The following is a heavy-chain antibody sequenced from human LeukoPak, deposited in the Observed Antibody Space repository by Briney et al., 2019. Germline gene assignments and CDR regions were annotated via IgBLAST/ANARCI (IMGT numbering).Heavy chain of an antibody. CDR3: ARVYSRSIFDY. J-gene: IGHJ4*02. Sequence: SETLSLTCTVSGGSISSYYWSWIRQPPGKGLEWIGYIYYSGSTNYNPSLKSRVPISVDTSKNQFSLKLSSVTAADTAVYYCARVYSRSIFDYWGQGTLVTVSS. V-gene: IGHV4-59*01. D-gene: IGHD6-13*01. CDR2: IYYSGST. CDR1: GGSISSYY.